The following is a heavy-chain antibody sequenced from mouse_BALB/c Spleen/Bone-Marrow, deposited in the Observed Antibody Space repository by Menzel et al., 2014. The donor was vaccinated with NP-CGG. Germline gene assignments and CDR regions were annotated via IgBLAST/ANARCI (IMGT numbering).Heavy chain of an antibody. CDR1: GYNFISYW. D-gene: IGHD2-4*01. J-gene: IGHJ4*01. V-gene: IGHV1-7*01. CDR2: INPSTGYT. Sequence: QVQLQQSGAELAKPGASVKMSCKASGYNFISYWMHWVKQRPGQGLEWVGYINPSTGYTEYNQKFKDKAALTADKSSSKAYKQLSRLTSEDSAVYYCARNYDYDGGSYAMDYWGQGTSVTVSS. CDR3: ARNYDYDGGSYAMDY.